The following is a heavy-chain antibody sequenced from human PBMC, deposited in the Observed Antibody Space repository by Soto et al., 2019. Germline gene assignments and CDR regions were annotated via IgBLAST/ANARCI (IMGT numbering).Heavy chain of an antibody. CDR1: GGSISSGDYY. CDR3: ASSIYSYGYNWFDP. D-gene: IGHD5-18*01. Sequence: SETLSLTCTVSGGSISSGDYYWSWIRQPPGKGLEWIGYIYYSGSTYYNPSLKSRVTISVDTSKNQFSLKLSSVTAADTAVYYCASSIYSYGYNWFDPWGQGTLVTVSS. J-gene: IGHJ5*02. CDR2: IYYSGST. V-gene: IGHV4-30-4*01.